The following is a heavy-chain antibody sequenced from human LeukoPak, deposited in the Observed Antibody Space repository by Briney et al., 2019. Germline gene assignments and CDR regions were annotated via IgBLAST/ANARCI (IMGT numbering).Heavy chain of an antibody. Sequence: GASVKVSCKASGYTSSNYYLHWVRQAPGQGLEWMGIINPSGGSTSYAQKFQGRVTMTRDTSTSTVYMELSSLRSEDTAVYYCAREREQEYGMDVWGQGTTVTVSS. D-gene: IGHD1-26*01. CDR2: INPSGGST. CDR3: AREREQEYGMDV. J-gene: IGHJ6*02. V-gene: IGHV1-46*01. CDR1: GYTSSNYY.